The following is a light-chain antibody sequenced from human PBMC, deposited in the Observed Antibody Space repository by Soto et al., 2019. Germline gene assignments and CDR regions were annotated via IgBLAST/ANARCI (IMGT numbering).Light chain of an antibody. Sequence: IVLTQSPGTLSLSPGDRATLFCRASQSVNNNYVGWYQQKPGQAPRLLMYDTSRRATGIPDRFSGSGSGTDFTLTISRLEPEDFAVYYCQQYGNSRTFGQGTKVEIK. CDR3: QQYGNSRT. CDR2: DTS. J-gene: IGKJ1*01. V-gene: IGKV3-20*01. CDR1: QSVNNNY.